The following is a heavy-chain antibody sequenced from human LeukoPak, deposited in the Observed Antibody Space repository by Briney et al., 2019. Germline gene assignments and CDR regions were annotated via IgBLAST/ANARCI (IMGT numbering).Heavy chain of an antibody. D-gene: IGHD2-8*01. CDR1: VGSISSDY. V-gene: IGHV4-59*01. CDR2: TYYSGST. Sequence: SETLSLTSTVSVGSISSDYWSWIRPPPGKGLEWIGYTYYSGSTNYNPSLKSRVTISVDTSKNQFSLKLSSVTAADTAVYYCARDDGVAVFDPWGQGTLVTVSS. J-gene: IGHJ5*02. CDR3: ARDDGVAVFDP.